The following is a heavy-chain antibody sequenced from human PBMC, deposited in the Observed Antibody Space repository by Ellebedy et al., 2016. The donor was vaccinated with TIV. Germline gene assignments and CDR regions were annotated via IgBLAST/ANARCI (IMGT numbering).Heavy chain of an antibody. J-gene: IGHJ4*02. Sequence: GESLKISXAASDFTFGDYYMSWIRQAPGRGLERIAYISSSSTIYYADSARGRFTISRDNAKNSLYLQMNSLRVDDTAVYYCARDGSSDYGIDYWGQGTLVTVSP. CDR3: ARDGSSDYGIDY. CDR1: DFTFGDYY. D-gene: IGHD4/OR15-4a*01. CDR2: ISSSSTI. V-gene: IGHV3-11*01.